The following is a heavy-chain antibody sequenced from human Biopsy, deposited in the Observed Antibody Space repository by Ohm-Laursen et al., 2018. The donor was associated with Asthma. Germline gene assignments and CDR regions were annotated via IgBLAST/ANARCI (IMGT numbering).Heavy chain of an antibody. CDR1: GLSLTKRGVR. V-gene: IGHV2-5*01. D-gene: IGHD5/OR15-5a*01. Sequence: PTQTLTLTCTFSGLSLTKRGVRVGWIRQPPREAPDWLALIYWNGDKHYSPSLRSRLSITKDISRNQVDLAMTNMDTVDIATYFCARALRRVSFSDFDNWDLGTRVSVSS. CDR2: IYWNGDK. J-gene: IGHJ4*01. CDR3: ARALRRVSFSDFDN.